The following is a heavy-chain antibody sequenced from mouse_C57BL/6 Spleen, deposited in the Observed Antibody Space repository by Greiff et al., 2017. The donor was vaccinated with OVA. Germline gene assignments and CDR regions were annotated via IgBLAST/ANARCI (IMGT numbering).Heavy chain of an antibody. D-gene: IGHD1-1*01. CDR2: ISSGSSTI. CDR3: ARTYYYGSRSFDY. Sequence: EVQLVESGGGLVKPGGSLKLSCAASGFTFSDYGMHWVRQAPEKGLEWVAYISSGSSTIYYADTVKGRFTISRDNAKNTLFLQMTSLRSEDTAMYYCARTYYYGSRSFDYWGQGTTLTVSS. CDR1: GFTFSDYG. V-gene: IGHV5-17*01. J-gene: IGHJ2*01.